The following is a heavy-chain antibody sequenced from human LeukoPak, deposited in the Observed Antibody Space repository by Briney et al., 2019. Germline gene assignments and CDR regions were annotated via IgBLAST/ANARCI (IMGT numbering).Heavy chain of an antibody. D-gene: IGHD3-3*01. CDR3: ARVASGYDVFDI. CDR2: IYYSGST. CDR1: GGSVSIGSYD. Sequence: MASQRLSPACTLSGGSVSIGSYDCGWIRQPPGKGLEWIEYIYYSGSTNYNPSLKSRVTISVDTSKNQFSLKLSSVTAADTAVFYCARVASGYDVFDIWGQGTMVTVSS. J-gene: IGHJ3*02. V-gene: IGHV4-61*01.